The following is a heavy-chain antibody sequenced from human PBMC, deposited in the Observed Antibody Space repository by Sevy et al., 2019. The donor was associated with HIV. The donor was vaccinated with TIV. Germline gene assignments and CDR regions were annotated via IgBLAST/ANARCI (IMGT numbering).Heavy chain of an antibody. J-gene: IGHJ6*02. D-gene: IGHD3-3*02. V-gene: IGHV1-8*01. CDR1: GYTFTYYD. CDR3: ARFLSTSYYYYNAIDV. Sequence: ASVKVSCRASGYTFTYYDINWVRQATGQGLEWMGWMSPNSGNTGYAQKFQGRVTMTRNTSISTAYMELSSLRSEDTAVYYCARFLSTSYYYYNAIDVWGQGTTVTVSS. CDR2: MSPNSGNT.